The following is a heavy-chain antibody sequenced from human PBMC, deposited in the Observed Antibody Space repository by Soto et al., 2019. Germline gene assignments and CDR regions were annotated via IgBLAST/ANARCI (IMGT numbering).Heavy chain of an antibody. Sequence: PSETLSLTCTVSGGSISGYYWSWIRQPPGKGLELIAYIYYSGSSNSNPSLKSRVTISVDTSKNQFSLKLSSVTAADTAVYYCARHSNEYRKSLDYWGQGTLVTVSS. CDR3: ARHSNEYRKSLDY. D-gene: IGHD1-1*01. J-gene: IGHJ4*02. V-gene: IGHV4-59*08. CDR2: IYYSGSS. CDR1: GGSISGYY.